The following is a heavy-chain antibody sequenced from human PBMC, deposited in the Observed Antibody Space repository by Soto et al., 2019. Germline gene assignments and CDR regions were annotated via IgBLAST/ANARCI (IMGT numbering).Heavy chain of an antibody. J-gene: IGHJ4*02. V-gene: IGHV4-61*01. CDR1: GGSVSSGSYY. CDR2: IYYSGST. D-gene: IGHD5-12*01. Sequence: SETLSLTCTVSGGSVSSGSYYWSWIRQPPGKGLEWIGYIYYSGSTNYNPSLKSRVTISVDTSKNQFSLKLTSVTAADTAIYYCARRIVSTETFDDWGQGTLVTVSS. CDR3: ARRIVSTETFDD.